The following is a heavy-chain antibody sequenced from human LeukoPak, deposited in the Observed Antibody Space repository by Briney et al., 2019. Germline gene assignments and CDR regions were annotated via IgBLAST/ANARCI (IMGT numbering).Heavy chain of an antibody. V-gene: IGHV3-21*01. Sequence: SGGSLRLSCAASGFTFSSYSTNWVRQAPGKGLEWVSSISSSSSYIYYADSVKGRFTISRDNAKNSLYLQMNSLRAEDTAVYYCARLGYCRGGSCYENQHYYYGMDVWGQGTTVTVSS. CDR2: ISSSSSYI. D-gene: IGHD2-15*01. CDR3: ARLGYCRGGSCYENQHYYYGMDV. J-gene: IGHJ6*02. CDR1: GFTFSSYS.